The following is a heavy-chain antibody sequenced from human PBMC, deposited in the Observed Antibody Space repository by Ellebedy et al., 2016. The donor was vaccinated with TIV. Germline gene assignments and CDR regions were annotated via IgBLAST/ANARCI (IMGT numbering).Heavy chain of an antibody. D-gene: IGHD3-16*02. Sequence: MPGGSLRLSCTVSGGSISRGSYYWDWIRQYPGKGLEWIGYTYYSGGTSYTPSLKSRVTISIDTSKSHFSLKLSSVTAADSAVYYCARGFRFGGVIAIDYWGRGTLVTVSS. V-gene: IGHV4-61*03. CDR1: GGSISRGSYY. CDR3: ARGFRFGGVIAIDY. CDR2: TYYSGGT. J-gene: IGHJ4*02.